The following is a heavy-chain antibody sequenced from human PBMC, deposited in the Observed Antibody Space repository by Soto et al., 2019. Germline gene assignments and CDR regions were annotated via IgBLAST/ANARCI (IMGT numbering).Heavy chain of an antibody. J-gene: IGHJ4*02. Sequence: SETLSLTCAVYGGSFSGYYWSWIRQPPGKGLEWIAEINHSGSANYNPSLRSRVYISIDTSEDQVSLRLTSVTAADTAVYYCATIAVAGRASDKWGQGTLVTVSS. CDR1: GGSFSGYY. V-gene: IGHV4-34*01. D-gene: IGHD6-19*01. CDR2: INHSGSA. CDR3: ATIAVAGRASDK.